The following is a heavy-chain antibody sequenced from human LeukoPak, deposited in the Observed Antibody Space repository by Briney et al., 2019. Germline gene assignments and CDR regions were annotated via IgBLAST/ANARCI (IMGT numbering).Heavy chain of an antibody. Sequence: SETLSLTCTVSGGSISSSSYYWGWIRQPPGKGLEWIGSIYYSGSTYYNPSLKSRVTISVDTSKNQFSLKLSSVTAADTAVYYCARERTTICSGGSCYSGYFDYWGQGTLVTVSS. J-gene: IGHJ4*02. V-gene: IGHV4-39*07. CDR3: ARERTTICSGGSCYSGYFDY. CDR1: GGSISSSSYY. D-gene: IGHD2-15*01. CDR2: IYYSGST.